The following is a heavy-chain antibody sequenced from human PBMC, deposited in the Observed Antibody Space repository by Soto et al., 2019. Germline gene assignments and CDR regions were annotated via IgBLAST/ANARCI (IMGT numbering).Heavy chain of an antibody. V-gene: IGHV3-30-3*01. CDR1: GFTVSSYA. D-gene: IGHD1-26*01. CDR3: ARETLWELPTTYDIYY. Sequence: QVQLVESGGGVVQPGRSLRLSCAASGFTVSSYAMHWVRQAPGKGLEWVAVISYGGNKKYYADSVKGRFTISSDNSKNTLYRQMNSQRAKDTAVYYCARETLWELPTTYDIYYWGHGTLDTVSS. J-gene: IGHJ4*01. CDR2: ISYGGNKK.